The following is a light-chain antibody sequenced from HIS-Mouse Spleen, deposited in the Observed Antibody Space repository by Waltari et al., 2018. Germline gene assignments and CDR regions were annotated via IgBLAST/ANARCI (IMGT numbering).Light chain of an antibody. J-gene: IGLJ2*01. CDR2: EGS. V-gene: IGLV2-23*01. CDR3: CSYAGSSTYVV. CDR1: SSDVGSYNL. Sequence: QSALTQPASVSGSTGQSITISCTGTSSDVGSYNLVSWYQQHPGKAPKLMIYEGSKPPSGVSNRFSGSKSGNTASLTISGLQAEDEADYYCCSYAGSSTYVVFGGGTKLTVL.